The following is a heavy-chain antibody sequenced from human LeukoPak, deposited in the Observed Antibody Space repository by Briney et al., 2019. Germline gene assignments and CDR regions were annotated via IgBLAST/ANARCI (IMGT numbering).Heavy chain of an antibody. Sequence: PGGSLRLSCAASGFTFSSYVMSWVRQAPGKGLEWVSSISGSAGSTYYTDSVKGRFAISRDNSKNTLYLQMNSLRDEDTAVYYCAKDQQWLEYFDYWGQGTLVTVSS. CDR1: GFTFSSYV. CDR2: ISGSAGST. V-gene: IGHV3-23*01. J-gene: IGHJ4*02. D-gene: IGHD6-19*01. CDR3: AKDQQWLEYFDY.